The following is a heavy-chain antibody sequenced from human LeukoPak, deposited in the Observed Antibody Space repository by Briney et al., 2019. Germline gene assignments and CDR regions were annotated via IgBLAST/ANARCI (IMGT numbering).Heavy chain of an antibody. CDR2: IYYSGST. V-gene: IGHV4-59*01. Sequence: PSETLSLTCTVSGGSISTYYWSWIRQPPGKGLEWIAYIYYSGSTDYNPSLKSRVTISLDTSKNQFSLKLSSVTAADTAVYYCARAPYSSSSGDLYYMDVWGKGTTVTVSS. J-gene: IGHJ6*03. CDR1: GGSISTYY. CDR3: ARAPYSSSSGDLYYMDV. D-gene: IGHD6-6*01.